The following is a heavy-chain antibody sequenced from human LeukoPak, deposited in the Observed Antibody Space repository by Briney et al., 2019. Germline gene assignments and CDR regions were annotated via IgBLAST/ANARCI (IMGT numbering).Heavy chain of an antibody. CDR2: ISSGSSYI. CDR1: GFTFSHYY. V-gene: IGHV3-21*01. Sequence: GGSLRLSCAASGFTFSHYYMNWVRQAPGKGLEWVSSISSGSSYIYYADSLKGRFTISRDNAKNSLYLQMNSLRAEDTAVYYCATGVRGYNSALDYWGKGTLVTVSP. J-gene: IGHJ4*02. D-gene: IGHD6-19*01. CDR3: ATGVRGYNSALDY.